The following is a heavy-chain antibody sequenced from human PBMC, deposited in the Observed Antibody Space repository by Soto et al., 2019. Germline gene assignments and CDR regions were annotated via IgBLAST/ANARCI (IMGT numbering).Heavy chain of an antibody. CDR2: HYYSGSA. CDR1: GGSISPSSYY. D-gene: IGHD6-13*01. CDR3: ARQGQPLIPDWFAP. J-gene: IGHJ5*02. Sequence: QLQLQESCPGLVKPSETLSLTCSVSGGSISPSSYYWGWIRQPPGKGLEWIGSHYYSGSASYNPSPKGRVTISVDASKNKSPLKLSSVPAADTAMYYCARQGQPLIPDWFAPWGQGTLVTVSS. V-gene: IGHV4-39*01.